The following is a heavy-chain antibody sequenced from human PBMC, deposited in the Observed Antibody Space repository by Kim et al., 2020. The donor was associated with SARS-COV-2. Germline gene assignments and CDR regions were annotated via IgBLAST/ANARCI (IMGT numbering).Heavy chain of an antibody. Sequence: GESLKISCKGSGYSFTSYWIGWVRQIPGKGLEWMGIIYPGDSDTRYSPCFQGQVTISADKSISTAYLQWSSLKASDTAMYYCAGFGPSYHDAFDIWGQGTMVTVSS. CDR2: IYPGDSDT. V-gene: IGHV5-51*01. J-gene: IGHJ3*02. CDR3: AGFGPSYHDAFDI. D-gene: IGHD3-10*01. CDR1: GYSFTSYW.